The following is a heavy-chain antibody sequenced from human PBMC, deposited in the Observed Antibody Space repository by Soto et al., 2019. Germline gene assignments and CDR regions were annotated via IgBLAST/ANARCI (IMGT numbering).Heavy chain of an antibody. J-gene: IGHJ6*04. CDR1: GFSLTTSGVG. D-gene: IGHD4-4*01. V-gene: IGHV2-5*01. CDR2: IYWNDDK. CDR3: AHSKDSNYVYYYYYSRVV. Sequence: QITLKESGPTLVTPTQTLTLTCTFSGFSLTTSGVGVGWIRQPPGKALAWLALIYWNDDKRYSPSLKSRLTITKETSKTQVVLTRTNMDSVDTATYSCAHSKDSNYVYYYYYSRVVGGEGTTVTVSS.